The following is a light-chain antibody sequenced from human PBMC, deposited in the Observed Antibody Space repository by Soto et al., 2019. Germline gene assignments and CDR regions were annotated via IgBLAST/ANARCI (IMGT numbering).Light chain of an antibody. CDR3: QQRFNWQVT. V-gene: IGKV3-11*01. Sequence: VVLRQSPVTLSLSPGERATLPCRASQSINNYLAWYQQKPGQAPRLLIYDASNRATGIPARFSGSGSGTDFTLTISSLEPEDFAVYYCQQRFNWQVTFGQGTRLEIK. CDR2: DAS. J-gene: IGKJ5*01. CDR1: QSINNY.